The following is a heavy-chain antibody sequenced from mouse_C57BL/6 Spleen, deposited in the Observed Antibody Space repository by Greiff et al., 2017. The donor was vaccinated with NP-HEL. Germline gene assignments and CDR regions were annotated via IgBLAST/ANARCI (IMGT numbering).Heavy chain of an antibody. J-gene: IGHJ4*01. D-gene: IGHD2-1*01. CDR3: ARQGNYVGYAMDY. CDR1: GYTFTSYW. V-gene: IGHV1-69*01. CDR2: IDPSDSYT. Sequence: QVQLKQPGAELVMPGASVKLSCKASGYTFTSYWMHWVKQRPGQGLEWIGEIDPSDSYTNYNQKFKGKSTLTVDKSSSTAYMQLSSLTSEDSAVYYCARQGNYVGYAMDYWGQGTSVTVSS.